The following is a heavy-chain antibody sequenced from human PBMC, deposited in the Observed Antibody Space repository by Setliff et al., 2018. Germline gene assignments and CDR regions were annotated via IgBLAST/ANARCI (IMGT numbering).Heavy chain of an antibody. V-gene: IGHV4-31*11. J-gene: IGHJ4*02. CDR2: IHHTGTT. Sequence: SETLSLTCAVSGGAIDNRYYWGWIRQPPGKGLDWIGYIHHTGTTFYNPSLRSRVTISVDTSKNQFSLKLTSLTAADTAVYYCARAEDGYDFDYFDYWGQGTPVTVSS. CDR1: GGAIDNRYY. D-gene: IGHD5-12*01. CDR3: ARAEDGYDFDYFDY.